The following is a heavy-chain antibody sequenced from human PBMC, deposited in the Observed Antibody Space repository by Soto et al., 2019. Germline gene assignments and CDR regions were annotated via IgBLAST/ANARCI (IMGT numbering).Heavy chain of an antibody. V-gene: IGHV3-21*06. J-gene: IGHJ4*02. CDR3: ARESEDLTSNFDY. CDR2: ISSTTNYI. CDR1: GFTFTRYS. Sequence: GGSVRLSCAASGFTFTRYSMNWVRQAPGKGLEWVSSISSTTNYIYYGDSMKGRFTISRDNAKNSLYLEMNSLRAEDTAVYYCARESEDLTSNFDYWGQGTLVTVSS.